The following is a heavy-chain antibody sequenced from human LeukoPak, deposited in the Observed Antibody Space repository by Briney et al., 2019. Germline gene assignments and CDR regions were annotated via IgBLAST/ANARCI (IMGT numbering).Heavy chain of an antibody. J-gene: IGHJ4*02. CDR2: IYYSGST. CDR3: ARPYSSSWYWGIFDY. D-gene: IGHD6-13*01. CDR1: GGSISSYY. Sequence: PSETLSLTCIVSGGSISSYYWGWIRQPPGKGLEWIGSIYYSGSTYYNPSLKSRVTISVDTSKNQFSLKLSSVTAADTAVYYCARPYSSSWYWGIFDYWGQGTLVTVSS. V-gene: IGHV4-39*01.